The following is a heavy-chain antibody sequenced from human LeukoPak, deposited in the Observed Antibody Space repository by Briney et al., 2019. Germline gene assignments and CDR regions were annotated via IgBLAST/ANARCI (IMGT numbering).Heavy chain of an antibody. V-gene: IGHV4-61*02. Sequence: SETLSLTCTVSGGSISSGSYYWSWIRQPAGKGLEWIGRIYTSGSTNYNPSLKSRVTISVDTSKNQFSLKLSSVTAADTAVYYCARDLYYDSSGDYWYFDLWGRGTLVTVSS. CDR1: GGSISSGSYY. CDR2: IYTSGST. J-gene: IGHJ2*01. D-gene: IGHD3-22*01. CDR3: ARDLYYDSSGDYWYFDL.